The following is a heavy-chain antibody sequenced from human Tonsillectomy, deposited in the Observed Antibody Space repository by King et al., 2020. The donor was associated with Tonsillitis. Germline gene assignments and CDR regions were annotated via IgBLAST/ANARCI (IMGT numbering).Heavy chain of an antibody. J-gene: IGHJ4*02. Sequence: VQLPESGPGLVKPSETLSLTCSVSGGSISTYYWSWIRQPPGKGLEWIAYIYLSGSTNYNPSLKTRATISVDTSKNQFSLKVSSVTAADTAVYYCARLIAVAGEFDHWGQGTLVTVSS. CDR3: ARLIAVAGEFDH. D-gene: IGHD6-19*01. V-gene: IGHV4-59*01. CDR1: GGSISTYY. CDR2: IYLSGST.